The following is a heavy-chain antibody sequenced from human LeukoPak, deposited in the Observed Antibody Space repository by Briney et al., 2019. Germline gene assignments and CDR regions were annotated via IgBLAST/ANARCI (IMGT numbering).Heavy chain of an antibody. CDR2: IYYSGRT. D-gene: IGHD1-7*01. J-gene: IGHJ5*02. CDR3: ARGSNSNLWCGWFDP. Sequence: PSETLSLTCSVSGGSISSSSYYWGWIRQPPGKGLEWIGNIYYSGRTYQKTSLKSRVTISIDTSKNQFSLRLTSVTAADTAFYYCARGSNSNLWCGWFDPWGQGTLVTVSS. V-gene: IGHV4-39*07. CDR1: GGSISSSSYY.